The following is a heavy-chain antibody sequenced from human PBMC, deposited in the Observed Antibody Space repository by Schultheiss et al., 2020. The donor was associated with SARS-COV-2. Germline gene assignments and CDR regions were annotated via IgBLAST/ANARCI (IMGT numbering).Heavy chain of an antibody. CDR3: ARVSGRITIFGVVIRATPRRNNWFDP. J-gene: IGHJ5*02. CDR1: GGSISSGGYY. CDR2: IYYSGST. Sequence: SQTLSLTCTVSGGSISSGGYYWSWIRQHPGKGLEWIGYIYYSGSTYYNPSLKSRVTISVDTSKNQFSLKLSSVTAADTAVYYCARVSGRITIFGVVIRATPRRNNWFDPWGQGTLVTVSS. D-gene: IGHD3-3*01. V-gene: IGHV4-31*03.